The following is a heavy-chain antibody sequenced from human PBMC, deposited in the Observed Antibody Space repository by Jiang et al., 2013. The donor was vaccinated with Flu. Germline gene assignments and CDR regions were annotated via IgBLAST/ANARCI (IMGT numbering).Heavy chain of an antibody. Sequence: TLSLTCTVSGGSISSYYWSWIRQPPGKGLEWIGYIYYTGTTNYNPSLKSRVTISGNVSKNQFSLHLTSVTAADTAVYYCARDRSNIPAVMDVWGQGTTVTVSS. J-gene: IGHJ6*02. V-gene: IGHV4-59*01. CDR2: IYYTGTT. CDR1: GGSISSYY. CDR3: ARDRSNIPAVMDV. D-gene: IGHD2-21*01.